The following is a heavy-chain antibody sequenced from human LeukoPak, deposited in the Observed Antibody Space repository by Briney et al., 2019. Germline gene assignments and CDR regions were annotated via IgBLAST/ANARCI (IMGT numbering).Heavy chain of an antibody. CDR2: INPNGGGT. CDR1: GYTFSGYY. J-gene: IGHJ4*02. D-gene: IGHD1-14*01. CDR3: ARGTPGGY. Sequence: ASVKVSCKASGYTFSGYYMHWVRQAPGQGPEWMGWINPNGGGTNFAQKFQGRVTMTRDTSISTAYMELSRLRSDDTAIYYCARGTPGGYWGQGTLVTVSS. V-gene: IGHV1-2*02.